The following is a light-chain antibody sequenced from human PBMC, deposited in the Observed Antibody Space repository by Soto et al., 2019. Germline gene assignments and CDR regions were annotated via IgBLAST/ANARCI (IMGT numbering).Light chain of an antibody. J-gene: IGKJ2*01. V-gene: IGKV3-15*01. Sequence: EIVMTQSPATLSVSPGERATLSCRASQSVSSNLAWYQQKPGQAPRLLIYGASTRATGIPARFSGSGSGNEFTITTSSLQSEDCTVYYCQQYNKWPPYTVDQGTKLVIK. CDR2: GAS. CDR3: QQYNKWPPYT. CDR1: QSVSSN.